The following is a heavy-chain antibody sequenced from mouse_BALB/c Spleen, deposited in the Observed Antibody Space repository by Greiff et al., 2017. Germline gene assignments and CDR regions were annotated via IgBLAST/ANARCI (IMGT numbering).Heavy chain of an antibody. D-gene: IGHD1-1*01. V-gene: IGHV1S81*02. CDR2: INPSNGGT. Sequence: QVQLKESGAELVKPGASVKLSCKASGYTFTSYYMYWVKQRPGQGLEWIGEINPSNGGTNFNEKFKSKATLTVDKSSSTAYMQLSSLTSEDSAVYYCTRRGYGSILFADWGQGTLVTVSA. CDR1: GYTFTSYY. CDR3: TRRGYGSILFAD. J-gene: IGHJ3*01.